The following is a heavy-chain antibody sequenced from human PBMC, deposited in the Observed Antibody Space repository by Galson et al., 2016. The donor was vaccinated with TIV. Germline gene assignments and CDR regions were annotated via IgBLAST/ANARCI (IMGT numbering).Heavy chain of an antibody. CDR1: GYTFTSYD. D-gene: IGHD4-17*01. CDR3: ARSGDYGDY. CDR2: MNPNSGNT. J-gene: IGHJ4*02. V-gene: IGHV1-8*02. Sequence: SVKVSCKASGYTFTSYDINWVRQATGQGLEWMGWMNPNSGNTGYAQKFRGGVTMTRNTSVRTAYMEMSSLRSEDTAVYYCARSGDYGDYWGQGTLVTVSS.